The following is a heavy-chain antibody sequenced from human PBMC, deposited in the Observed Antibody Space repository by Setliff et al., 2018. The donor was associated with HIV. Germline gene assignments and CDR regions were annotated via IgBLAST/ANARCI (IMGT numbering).Heavy chain of an antibody. Sequence: ASVKVSCKASGYTFSNYYMHWVRQAPGQGLEWMGIINPSDNRTYYAQKFQGRVTMTRDTSTSSVYMELRSLRSEDTAVYYCVRAYYDSVWGSHRYRFYYFDYWGQGSLVTVSS. CDR3: VRAYYDSVWGSHRYRFYYFDY. J-gene: IGHJ4*02. CDR2: INPSDNRT. D-gene: IGHD3-16*02. V-gene: IGHV1-46*01. CDR1: GYTFSNYY.